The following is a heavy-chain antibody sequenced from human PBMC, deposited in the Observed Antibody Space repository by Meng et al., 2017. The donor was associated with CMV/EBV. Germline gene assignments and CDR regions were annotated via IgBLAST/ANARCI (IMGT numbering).Heavy chain of an antibody. J-gene: IGHJ4*02. CDR1: GYTFTGYY. CDR3: ARETDCSGGSYFATACDY. Sequence: ASVKVSCKASGYTFTGYYMHWVRQAPGQGLEWMGWINPNSGGTNYAQKFQGRVTMTRDTSISTAYMELSRLRSDDTAVYYCARETDCSGGSYFATACDYWGQGTLVTVSS. V-gene: IGHV1-2*02. CDR2: INPNSGGT. D-gene: IGHD2-15*01.